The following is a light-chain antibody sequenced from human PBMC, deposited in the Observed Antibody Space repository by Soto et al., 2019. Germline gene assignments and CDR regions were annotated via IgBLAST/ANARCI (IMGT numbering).Light chain of an antibody. Sequence: IVLTQSPGTLSLSPGESATLSCGPGQSLTSGYLAWYQQKPGQAPRLVIYGASSRPIGIADRFSGSASGTEFTLTISRLEPEDFAMYYCQQYGATPWTFGQGTKVDIK. V-gene: IGKV3-20*01. J-gene: IGKJ1*01. CDR1: QSLTSGY. CDR2: GAS. CDR3: QQYGATPWT.